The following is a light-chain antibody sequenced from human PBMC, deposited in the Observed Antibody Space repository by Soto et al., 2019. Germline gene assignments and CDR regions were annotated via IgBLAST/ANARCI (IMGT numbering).Light chain of an antibody. CDR2: EVS. CDR3: CSYAGNSGV. CDR1: SSDVGSYNF. J-gene: IGLJ3*02. V-gene: IGLV2-23*02. Sequence: QSVLTQPASVSRSPGQSIIISCTGTSSDVGSYNFVSWYQQHPGKAPKLMIYEVSKRPSGVSNRFSGSKSGNTASLTISGLQPEDEADYYCCSYAGNSGVFGGGTQLTVL.